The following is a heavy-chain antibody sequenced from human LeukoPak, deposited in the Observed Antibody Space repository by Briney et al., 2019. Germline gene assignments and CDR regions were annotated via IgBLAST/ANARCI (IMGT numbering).Heavy chain of an antibody. J-gene: IGHJ4*02. CDR3: ARLCYDGSGSYRFFDY. V-gene: IGHV5-51*01. CDR2: IYPGNSDT. CDR1: GYSFTTYW. Sequence: GESLKISCKASGYSFTTYWIGWVRQMPGKGLEWMGLIYPGNSDTRNSPSFQDRVTISADKPISTAYLQWSSLKASDTAMYYCARLCYDGSGSYRFFDYWGQGTLVTVSS. D-gene: IGHD3-22*01.